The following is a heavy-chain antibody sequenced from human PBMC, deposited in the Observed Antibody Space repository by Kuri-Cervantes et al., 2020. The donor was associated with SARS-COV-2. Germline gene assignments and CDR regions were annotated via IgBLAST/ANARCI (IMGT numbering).Heavy chain of an antibody. CDR2: INAGNGNT. J-gene: IGHJ6*03. D-gene: IGHD3-3*01. Sequence: ASVKVSCKASGYTFTSYAMHWVRQAPGQRLEWMGWINAGNGNTKYSQKFQGRVTITRDTSASTAYMELSSLRSEDTAVYYCARRGVYDFWSGDYYYYYYMDVWGKGTTVTVSS. V-gene: IGHV1-3*01. CDR3: ARRGVYDFWSGDYYYYYYMDV. CDR1: GYTFTSYA.